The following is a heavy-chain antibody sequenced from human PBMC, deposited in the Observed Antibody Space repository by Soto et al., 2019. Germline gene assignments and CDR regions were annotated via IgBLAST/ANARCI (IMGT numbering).Heavy chain of an antibody. V-gene: IGHV3-30*18. CDR1: GFTFSSYG. J-gene: IGHJ4*02. Sequence: QVQLVESGGGVVQPGRSLRLSCAASGFTFSSYGMHWVRQAPGKGLEWVAVISYAGSNKYYADSVKGRFTISRDNSKNTLYLQMNSLRAEDTAVYYCAKEATMTFLFDYWGQGTLVTVSS. CDR2: ISYAGSNK. D-gene: IGHD3-22*01. CDR3: AKEATMTFLFDY.